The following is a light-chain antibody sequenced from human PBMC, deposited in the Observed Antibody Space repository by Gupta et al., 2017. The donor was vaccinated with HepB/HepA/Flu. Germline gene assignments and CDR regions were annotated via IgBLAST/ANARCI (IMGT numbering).Light chain of an antibody. CDR3: QQSYSAPYN. CDR1: QNMNNY. Sequence: IPMTQSTPSPSASVGGRVTITCRASQNMNNYLTWSQQRPGKAPKLLLYAASSLQTGLPSRFTGSGSGTDFSLTIRSLQPEDFAIYYCQQSYSAPYNFGQGTILEMK. V-gene: IGKV1-39*01. J-gene: IGKJ2*01. CDR2: AAS.